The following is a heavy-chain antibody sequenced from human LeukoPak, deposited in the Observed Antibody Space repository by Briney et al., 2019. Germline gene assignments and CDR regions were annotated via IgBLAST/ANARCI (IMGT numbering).Heavy chain of an antibody. V-gene: IGHV1-46*01. Sequence: ASVKVSCKASGYTFTSYYMHWVRQAPGQGLEWMGIINPSGGSTSYAQKFQGRVTMTRDTSTSTVYMELSSLRSEDTAVYYCARDEGSGSTLLGYYYYGMDVWCQGTTVTVSS. D-gene: IGHD3-10*01. CDR3: ARDEGSGSTLLGYYYYGMDV. J-gene: IGHJ6*02. CDR1: GYTFTSYY. CDR2: INPSGGST.